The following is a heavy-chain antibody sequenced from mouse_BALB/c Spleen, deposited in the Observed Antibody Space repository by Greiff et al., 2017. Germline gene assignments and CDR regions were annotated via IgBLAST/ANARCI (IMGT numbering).Heavy chain of an antibody. V-gene: IGHV1-87*01. Sequence: VQLQQSGAELARPGASVKLSCKASGYTFTSYWMQWVKQRPGQGLEWIGAIYPGDGDTRYTQKFKGKATLTADKSSSTAYMQLSSLASEDSAVYYCARGYGHYWGQGTTLTVSS. CDR3: ARGYGHY. CDR2: IYPGDGDT. D-gene: IGHD2-2*01. CDR1: GYTFTSYW. J-gene: IGHJ2*01.